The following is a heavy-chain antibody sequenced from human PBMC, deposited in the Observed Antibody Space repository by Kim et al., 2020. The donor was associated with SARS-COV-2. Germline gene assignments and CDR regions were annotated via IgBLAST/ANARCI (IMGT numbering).Heavy chain of an antibody. CDR1: GFTFSSYA. J-gene: IGHJ4*01. D-gene: IGHD6-13*01. V-gene: IGHV3-30-3*01. CDR3: ARDTTRYSSSWYGPDY. Sequence: GGSLRLSCAASGFTFSSYAMHWVRQAPGKGLEWVAVISYDGSNKYYADSVKGRFTISRDNSKNTLYLQMNSLRAEDTAVYYCARDTTRYSSSWYGPDYW. CDR2: ISYDGSNK.